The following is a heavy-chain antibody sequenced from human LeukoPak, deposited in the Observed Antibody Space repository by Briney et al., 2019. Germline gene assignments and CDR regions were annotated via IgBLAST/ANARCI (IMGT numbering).Heavy chain of an antibody. J-gene: IGHJ6*03. CDR3: ARRVVRGVLYYYYYMDV. CDR2: INHSGST. CDR1: GGSISSYY. D-gene: IGHD3-10*01. Sequence: SETLSLTCTVSGGSISSYYWSWIRQPPGKGLEWIGKINHSGSTNYNPSLKSRVAISVDTSMNQFSLKLSSVTAADTAVYYCARRVVRGVLYYYYYMDVWGKGTTVTISS. V-gene: IGHV4-34*01.